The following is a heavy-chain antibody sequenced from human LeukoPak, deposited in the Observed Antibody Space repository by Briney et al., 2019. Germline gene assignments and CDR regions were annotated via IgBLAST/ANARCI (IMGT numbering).Heavy chain of an antibody. V-gene: IGHV4-59*07. CDR2: ISNGGTT. CDR1: GDSISKQC. D-gene: IGHD1-1*01. Sequence: PSDTLSLTCTVAGDSISKQCWSSIRQPPGGGREWLGYISNGGTTRYHTFLKSRVTISVHTSNNQLSLRLSSVTAADTAVYHCVRLQTSTGEWAFDIWGQGTMVSVSS. CDR3: VRLQTSTGEWAFDI. J-gene: IGHJ3*02.